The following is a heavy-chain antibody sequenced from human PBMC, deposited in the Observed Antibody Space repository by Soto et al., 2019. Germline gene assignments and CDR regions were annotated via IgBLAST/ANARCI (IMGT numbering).Heavy chain of an antibody. V-gene: IGHV3-11*01. CDR3: VRGDLRFLQGIDY. CDR2: ISASGTTT. Sequence: QVQLLESGGGLVKPGGSLRVSCAASRFTFSDYYMKWIRQGPGKGLEWVSTISASGTTTFYADSVKGRFTISRDNAKNSVYLQMNSLRVEDTAVYYCVRGDLRFLQGIDYWGQGTLVTVSS. D-gene: IGHD3-3*01. J-gene: IGHJ4*02. CDR1: RFTFSDYY.